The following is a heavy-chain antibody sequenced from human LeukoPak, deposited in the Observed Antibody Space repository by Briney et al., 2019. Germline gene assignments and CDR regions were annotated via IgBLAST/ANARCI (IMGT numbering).Heavy chain of an antibody. CDR2: ITQDGGEK. CDR1: VHTHSSNC. CDR3: ARDAFSRISVFGVVSDAFDI. Sequence: GRTLSLSCAASVHTHSSNCMRGVTQAPGKGPEWVANITQDGGEKYYVDYVKGRFTISRDNAKNSLYLHMNSLRAEDTAVYYCARDAFSRISVFGVVSDAFDIWGQGTMVTVSS. J-gene: IGHJ3*02. D-gene: IGHD3-3*01. V-gene: IGHV3-7*01.